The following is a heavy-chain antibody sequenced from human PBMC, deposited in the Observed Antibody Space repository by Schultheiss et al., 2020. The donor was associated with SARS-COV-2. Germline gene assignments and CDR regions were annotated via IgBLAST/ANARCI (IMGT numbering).Heavy chain of an antibody. CDR1: GFTFSSYG. CDR2: IWYDGSNK. D-gene: IGHD6-13*01. Sequence: GGSLRLSCAASGFTFSSYGMHWVRQAPGKGLEWVAVIWYDGSNKYYADSVKGRFTISRDNSKNTLYLQMNSLRAEDTAVYYCARGLAAAALCDYWGQGTLVTVSS. CDR3: ARGLAAAALCDY. V-gene: IGHV3-33*01. J-gene: IGHJ4*02.